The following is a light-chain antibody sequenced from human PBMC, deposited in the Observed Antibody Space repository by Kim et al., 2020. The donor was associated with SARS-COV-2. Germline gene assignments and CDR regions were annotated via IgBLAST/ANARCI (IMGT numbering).Light chain of an antibody. Sequence: DIQMTQSPSTLSASVGDRVTITCRASQSISDWLAWYQQKPGKAPKLLIYKASTLESDVPSRFSGSGSGTEFTLTINSLQPDDFATYYGQQYNSYSTFGQGTKVDIK. CDR1: QSISDW. V-gene: IGKV1-5*03. CDR3: QQYNSYST. J-gene: IGKJ1*01. CDR2: KAS.